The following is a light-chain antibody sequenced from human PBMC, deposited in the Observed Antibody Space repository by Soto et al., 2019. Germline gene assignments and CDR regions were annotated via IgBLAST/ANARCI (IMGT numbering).Light chain of an antibody. Sequence: EIVMTQSPATLSVSPGERATLSCRASQSVSSNLAWYQQKPGQAPRLLIYGASARATGIPARFRGSWSGTAFTPTISSLQSEDFAVYYCQHYNNWSPLTVGGGTKVEIK. CDR1: QSVSSN. J-gene: IGKJ4*01. CDR2: GAS. CDR3: QHYNNWSPLT. V-gene: IGKV3-15*01.